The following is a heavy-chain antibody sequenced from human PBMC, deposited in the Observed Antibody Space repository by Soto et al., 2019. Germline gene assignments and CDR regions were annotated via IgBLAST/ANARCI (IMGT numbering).Heavy chain of an antibody. CDR3: ARQIYDSDTGPNFQYYFDS. D-gene: IGHD3-22*01. V-gene: IGHV5-10-1*01. CDR1: GYSFAGYW. CDR2: IDPSDSQT. J-gene: IGHJ4*02. Sequence: ESLKISCKASGYSFAGYWITWVRQKPGKGLEWMGRIDPSDSQTYYSPSFRGHVTISVTKSITTVFLQWSSLRASDTAMYYCARQIYDSDTGPNFQYYFDSWGQGTPVTVSS.